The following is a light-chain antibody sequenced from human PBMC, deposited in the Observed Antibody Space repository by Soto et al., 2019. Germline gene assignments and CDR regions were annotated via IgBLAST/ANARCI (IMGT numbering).Light chain of an antibody. CDR1: SSNIGAGYD. CDR2: GST. J-gene: IGLJ2*01. Sequence: QSVLTQPPSVSGAPGQRVTISCTGSSSNIGAGYDVHWYQQFPGTAPKLLLYGSTNRPSGVPDRFSGSKSGTSASLAIAGLQPEDGADYYCQSYDSSLSAVVFGGGTKVTVL. CDR3: QSYDSSLSAVV. V-gene: IGLV1-40*01.